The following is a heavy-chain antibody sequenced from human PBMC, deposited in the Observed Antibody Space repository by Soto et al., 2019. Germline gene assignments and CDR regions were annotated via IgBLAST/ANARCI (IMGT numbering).Heavy chain of an antibody. Sequence: QVQLVQSGAEVKKPGSSVKVSCRASGGSFRNYVMSWVRQAPGQGLEWMGGIIPVFETRTYAQKFKGRVTITADESTSTVSMEMSNLRSEDTAVYFCSFHSDSNAYSSFDFWGQGTLVTVSS. CDR3: SFHSDSNAYSSFDF. D-gene: IGHD3-22*01. V-gene: IGHV1-69*01. CDR1: GGSFRNYV. CDR2: IIPVFETR. J-gene: IGHJ4*02.